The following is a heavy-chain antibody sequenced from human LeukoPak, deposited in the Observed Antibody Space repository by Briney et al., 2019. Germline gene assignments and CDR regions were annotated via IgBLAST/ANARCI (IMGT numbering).Heavy chain of an antibody. CDR3: ARDLTTPVDY. D-gene: IGHD4-11*01. Sequence: VASVKVSCKASGYTFSGYYMHWVRQAPGQGLEWMGWINPNSGGTNYAQKFQGRVTMTRDTSISTAYMELSRLRSDGTAVYYCARDLTTPVDYWGQGTLVTVSS. V-gene: IGHV1-2*02. CDR2: INPNSGGT. J-gene: IGHJ4*02. CDR1: GYTFSGYY.